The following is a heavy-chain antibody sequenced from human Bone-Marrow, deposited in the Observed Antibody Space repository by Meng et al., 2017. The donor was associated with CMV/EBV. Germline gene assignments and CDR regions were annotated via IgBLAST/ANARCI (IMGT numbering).Heavy chain of an antibody. CDR2: INPNSGGT. CDR3: ARDYYDSSGEEDWFDP. J-gene: IGHJ5*02. Sequence: YAFTGYYMHWVRQAPGQGLEWMGWINPNSGGTNYAQKFQGRVTMTRDTSISTAYMELSRLRSDDTAVYYCARDYYDSSGEEDWFDPWGQGTLVTVSS. V-gene: IGHV1-2*02. CDR1: YAFTGYY. D-gene: IGHD3-22*01.